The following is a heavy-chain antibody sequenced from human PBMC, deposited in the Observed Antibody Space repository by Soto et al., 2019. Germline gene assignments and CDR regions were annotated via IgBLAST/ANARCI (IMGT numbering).Heavy chain of an antibody. CDR3: AGSVTP. J-gene: IGHJ5*02. Sequence: QVQLQESGPGLVKPSQTLSLTCTISGGSISSGGFYWSWIRQHPGKGLEWIGYIYYSGGTYYNPSINRRVTIPVDTSKNQFSLKLSSATAADTAVYYCAGSVTPWGQGTLVTVSS. D-gene: IGHD3-10*01. CDR2: IYYSGGT. CDR1: GGSISSGGFY. V-gene: IGHV4-31*03.